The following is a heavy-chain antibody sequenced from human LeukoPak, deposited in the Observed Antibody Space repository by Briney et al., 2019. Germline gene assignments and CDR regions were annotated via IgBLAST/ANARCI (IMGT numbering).Heavy chain of an antibody. D-gene: IGHD2-8*02. V-gene: IGHV1-46*01. CDR3: ARDMGGTGYYYGMDV. J-gene: IGHJ6*02. Sequence: GASVKVSCKASGYTFTSYYMHWVRQAPGQGLEWMGIINPSGGSTSYAQKFQGRVTMTRDTSTGTVYMELSSLRSEDTAVYYCARDMGGTGYYYGMDVWGQGTTVTVSS. CDR1: GYTFTSYY. CDR2: INPSGGST.